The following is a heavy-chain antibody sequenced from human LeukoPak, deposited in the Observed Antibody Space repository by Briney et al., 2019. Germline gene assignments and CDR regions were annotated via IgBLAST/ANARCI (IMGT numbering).Heavy chain of an antibody. D-gene: IGHD3/OR15-3a*01. CDR3: AKGGLGSAFDY. Sequence: PGGSLRLSCAVSGFTFSRSAMSWVRQAPGTGLEWVSGISGSGGSTYYADSVKGRFTISRDNSKATLSLQMDSLRAEDTAVYFCAKGGLGSAFDYWGQGTLVTVSS. J-gene: IGHJ4*02. CDR1: GFTFSRSA. CDR2: ISGSGGST. V-gene: IGHV3-23*01.